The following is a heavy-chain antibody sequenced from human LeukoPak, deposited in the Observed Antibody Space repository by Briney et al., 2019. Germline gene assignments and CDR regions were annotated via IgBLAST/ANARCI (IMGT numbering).Heavy chain of an antibody. Sequence: SGGSLRLSCAASGFTFSGSAMHWVRQASGKGLEWVGRIRSKANSYATAYAASVKGRFTISRDDSKNTAYLQMNSLKTEDTAVCYCQAVGVDYWGQGTLVTVSS. CDR3: QAVGVDY. CDR2: IRSKANSYAT. J-gene: IGHJ4*02. V-gene: IGHV3-73*01. CDR1: GFTFSGSA. D-gene: IGHD6-13*01.